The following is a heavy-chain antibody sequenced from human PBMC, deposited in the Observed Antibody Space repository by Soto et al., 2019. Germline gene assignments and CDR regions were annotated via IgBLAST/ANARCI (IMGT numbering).Heavy chain of an antibody. D-gene: IGHD6-13*01. CDR2: IWYDGSNK. V-gene: IGHV3-33*01. CDR1: GFTFSSYG. J-gene: IGHJ6*02. Sequence: PGGSLRLSCAASGFTFSSYGMHWVRQAPGKGLEWVAVIWYDGSNKYYADSVKGRFTISRDNSKNTLYLQMNSLRAEDTAVYYCARDREQQLVPALYYYYYGMDVWGQGTTVTVSS. CDR3: ARDREQQLVPALYYYYYGMDV.